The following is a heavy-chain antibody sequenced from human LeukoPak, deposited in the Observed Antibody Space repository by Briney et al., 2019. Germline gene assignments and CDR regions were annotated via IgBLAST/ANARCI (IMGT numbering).Heavy chain of an antibody. V-gene: IGHV4-59*02. D-gene: IGHD3-3*01. CDR1: GGSVSSYY. J-gene: IGHJ4*02. Sequence: SETLSLTCTVSGGSVSSYYWNWVRQPPGKGLEWIGYIYYCGSSNYNPSLKSRVTISVDTSKNQFSLKLSSVTAADTAMYYCARDLARGRSGLDYWGQGTLVTVSS. CDR3: ARDLARGRSGLDY. CDR2: IYYCGSS.